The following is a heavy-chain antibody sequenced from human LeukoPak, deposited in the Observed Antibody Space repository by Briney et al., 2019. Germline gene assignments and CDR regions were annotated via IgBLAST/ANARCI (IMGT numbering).Heavy chain of an antibody. CDR3: ATVEWSRSQGPPSGSRLNSGGYNCYFMDV. CDR2: ISAYNGNT. D-gene: IGHD1-26*01. Sequence: ASVKVSCKASGYTFSNYGISWVRQAPGQGLEWMGWISAYNGNTNYAQKLQGRVTMTTDTSTNTAYMELTSLNSDDTAVYYCATVEWSRSQGPPSGSRLNSGGYNCYFMDVWGKGTAVSVSS. J-gene: IGHJ6*03. CDR1: GYTFSNYG. V-gene: IGHV1-18*01.